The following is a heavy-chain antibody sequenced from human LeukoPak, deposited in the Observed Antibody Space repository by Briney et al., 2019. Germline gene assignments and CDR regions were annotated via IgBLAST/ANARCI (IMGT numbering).Heavy chain of an antibody. CDR3: ARVREDGYSSSWGYMDV. V-gene: IGHV4-39*01. J-gene: IGHJ6*03. CDR1: GGSISSSSYY. Sequence: SETLSLTCTVSGGSISSSSYYWGWIRQPPGKGLEWIGSIYYSGSTYYNPSLKSRVTISVDTSKNQFSLKLSSVTAADTAVYYCARVREDGYSSSWGYMDVWGKGTTVTVSS. D-gene: IGHD6-13*01. CDR2: IYYSGST.